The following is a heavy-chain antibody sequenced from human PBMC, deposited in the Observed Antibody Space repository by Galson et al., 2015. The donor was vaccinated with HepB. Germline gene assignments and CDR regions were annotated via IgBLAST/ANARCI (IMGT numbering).Heavy chain of an antibody. J-gene: IGHJ4*02. CDR3: ATASVTYFDY. V-gene: IGHV3-15*01. CDR2: IKSKAVGGAI. CDR1: GFTFNDAW. D-gene: IGHD2-21*02. Sequence: SLRLSCAASGFTFNDAWMTWVRQIPGKGLEWVGRIKSKAVGGAIDYAAPVEGRFTISRDDSKNKFYLQMNSLKSEDTAVYYCATASVTYFDYWGLGTRVIVSS.